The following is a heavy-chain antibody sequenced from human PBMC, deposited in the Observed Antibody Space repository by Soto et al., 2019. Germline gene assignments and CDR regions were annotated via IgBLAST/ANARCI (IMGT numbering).Heavy chain of an antibody. CDR1: GYTFTSYY. CDR2: IIPIFGTA. Sequence: SVKVSCKASGYTFTSYYMHWVRQAPGQGLEWMGGIIPIFGTANYAQKFQGRVTITADESTSTAYMELSSLRSEDTAVYYCAREGPYYYDSSGYYYARYFAYWGQGTLVTVSS. D-gene: IGHD3-22*01. CDR3: AREGPYYYDSSGYYYARYFAY. J-gene: IGHJ4*02. V-gene: IGHV1-69*13.